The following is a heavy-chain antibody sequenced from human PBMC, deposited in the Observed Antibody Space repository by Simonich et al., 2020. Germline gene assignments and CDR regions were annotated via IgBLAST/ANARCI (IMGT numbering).Heavy chain of an antibody. CDR3: AKDLGERITMIVVVIDAFDI. Sequence: GGGLVQPGGSLRLSCAASGFTFSSYAMSWVRQAPGKGLEWVSAISGSGGSTYYADSVNGRFTISRDNSKNTLYLQMNSLIAEDTAVYYCAKDLGERITMIVVVIDAFDIWGQGTMVTVSS. D-gene: IGHD3-22*01. V-gene: IGHV3-23*01. CDR2: ISGSGGST. J-gene: IGHJ3*02. CDR1: GFTFSSYA.